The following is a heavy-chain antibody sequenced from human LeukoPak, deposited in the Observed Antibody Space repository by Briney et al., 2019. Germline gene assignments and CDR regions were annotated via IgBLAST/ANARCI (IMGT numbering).Heavy chain of an antibody. CDR2: IKQDGSDK. D-gene: IGHD3-10*01. J-gene: IGHJ4*02. Sequence: GGSLRLSCAASGFTFSDYYMSWVRQAPGKGPEWVANIKQDGSDKYYVDSVKGRFTISRDNAKNALYLQMNSLRAEDTAVYYCARHLNYYLDYWGQGTLVTVSS. CDR1: GFTFSDYY. V-gene: IGHV3-7*01. CDR3: ARHLNYYLDY.